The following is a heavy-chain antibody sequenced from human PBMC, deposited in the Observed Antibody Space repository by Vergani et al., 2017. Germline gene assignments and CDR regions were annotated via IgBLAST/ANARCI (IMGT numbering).Heavy chain of an antibody. D-gene: IGHD1-1*01. J-gene: IGHJ6*03. CDR3: AGGRTKVNCSGRRGSEGYFFSDMDV. CDR2: IIPIFGTA. V-gene: IGHV1-69*01. CDR1: GGTFSSYA. Sequence: QVQRVQSGAEVKKPGSSVKGSCKASGGTFSSYAISWVRQAPGQGLEWMGGIIPIFGTANYAQKFQGRVTITSDESTSTAYMELGSLRSADTAVYYCAGGRTKVNCSGRRGSEGYFFSDMDVWGTXP.